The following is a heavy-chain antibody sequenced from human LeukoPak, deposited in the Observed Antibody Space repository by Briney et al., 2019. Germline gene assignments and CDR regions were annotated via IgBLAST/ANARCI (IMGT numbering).Heavy chain of an antibody. V-gene: IGHV3-7*03. J-gene: IGHJ5*02. CDR1: GFIFKGYW. CDR2: IKQDGSEK. Sequence: GGSLTLSCAASGFIFKGYWMIWVRQAPGKGLEWVANIKQDGSEKYYVDSVKGRFTISRDNAKNSLYLQMNTLRAEDTAMYYCAKDAQPRSRWFDPWGQGTLVTVSS. CDR3: AKDAQPRSRWFDP. D-gene: IGHD3-16*01.